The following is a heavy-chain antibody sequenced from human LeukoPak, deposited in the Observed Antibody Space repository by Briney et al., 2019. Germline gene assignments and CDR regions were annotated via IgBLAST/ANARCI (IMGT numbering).Heavy chain of an antibody. CDR1: GYTFTSYG. D-gene: IGHD2-2*02. CDR3: ARSGSLGYCSSTSCYNY. CDR2: ISAYNGNT. V-gene: IGHV1-18*01. Sequence: ASVKVSCKASGYTFTSYGVTWVRQAPGQGLEWMGWISAYNGNTNYAQKPQGRVTMTTDTSTSTAYMELRSLRSDDTAVYYCARSGSLGYCSSTSCYNYWGQGTLVTVSS. J-gene: IGHJ4*02.